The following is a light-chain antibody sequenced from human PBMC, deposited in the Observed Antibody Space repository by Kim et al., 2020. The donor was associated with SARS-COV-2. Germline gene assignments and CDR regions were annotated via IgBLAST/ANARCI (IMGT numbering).Light chain of an antibody. CDR2: VAS. CDR1: QSVSKSY. J-gene: IGKJ2*01. CDR3: QQYGSSPYT. V-gene: IGKV3-20*01. Sequence: EILLTQSPGTLSLSPGESATLSCRASQSVSKSYLAWYQQKPGQAPRLLIYVASSRATGIPDRFSGSGSGTDFTLTISRLEPEDFAVYYCQQYGSSPYTFGQGTSWRS.